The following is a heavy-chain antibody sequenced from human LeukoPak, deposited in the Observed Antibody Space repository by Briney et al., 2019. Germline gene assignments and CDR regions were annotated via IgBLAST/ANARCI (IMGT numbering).Heavy chain of an antibody. CDR3: AREEYYYGSGSYSSNWFDP. CDR1: GLTFNSYA. CDR2: ISGSGDST. Sequence: GGSLRLSCAASGLTFNSYAMTWVRQAPGKGLEWVSGISGSGDSTYYADSVKGRFTISRDNSKNTLYLQMNSLRAEDTAVYYCAREEYYYGSGSYSSNWFDPWGQGTLVTVSS. J-gene: IGHJ5*02. V-gene: IGHV3-23*01. D-gene: IGHD3-10*01.